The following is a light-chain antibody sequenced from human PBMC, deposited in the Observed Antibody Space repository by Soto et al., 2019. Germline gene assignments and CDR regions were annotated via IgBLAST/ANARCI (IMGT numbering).Light chain of an antibody. CDR1: QSVTND. Sequence: EIVMTQSPATLSVSPGGSATLSCRASQSVTNDLAWYQQRPGQAPRLLIYGTFNRAAVVPGRFRGSGSGTEFTLTITSLESEDFAVYYCQQYSDLESFGGGTKVDIK. V-gene: IGKV3-15*01. CDR2: GTF. CDR3: QQYSDLES. J-gene: IGKJ4*01.